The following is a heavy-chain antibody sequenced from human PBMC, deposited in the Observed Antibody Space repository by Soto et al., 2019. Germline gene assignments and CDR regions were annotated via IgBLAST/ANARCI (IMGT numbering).Heavy chain of an antibody. CDR2: IKSKTDGGTT. V-gene: IGHV3-15*01. CDR3: TTLKQWLVLRYYYGMDV. CDR1: GFTFRNAW. J-gene: IGHJ6*02. Sequence: LRLSCAASGFTFRNAWMSWVRQAPGKGLEWVGRIKSKTDGGTTDYAAPVKGRFTISRDDSKNTLYLQMNSLKTEDTAVYYCTTLKQWLVLRYYYGMDVWGQGTTVTVSS. D-gene: IGHD6-19*01.